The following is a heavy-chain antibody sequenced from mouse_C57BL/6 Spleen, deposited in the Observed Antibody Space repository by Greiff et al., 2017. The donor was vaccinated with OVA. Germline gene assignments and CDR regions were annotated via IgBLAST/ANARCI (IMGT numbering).Heavy chain of an antibody. CDR3: ARSSLITTVVARDYYAMDY. D-gene: IGHD1-1*01. Sequence: VQLKESGPELEKPGASVKIPCKASGYTFTDYNMDWVKQSHGKSLEWIGDINPNNGGTIYNQKFKGKATLTVDKSSSTAYMELRSLTSEDTAVYYCARSSLITTVVARDYYAMDYWGQGTSVTVSS. CDR2: INPNNGGT. V-gene: IGHV1-18*01. CDR1: GYTFTDYN. J-gene: IGHJ4*01.